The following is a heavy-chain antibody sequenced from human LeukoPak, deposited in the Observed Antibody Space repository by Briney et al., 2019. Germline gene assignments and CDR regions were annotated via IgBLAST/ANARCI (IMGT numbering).Heavy chain of an antibody. D-gene: IGHD3-3*01. CDR3: ARGERRITIFGVVNKGMDV. Sequence: GASVKVSCKASGYTFTSYGISWVRQAPGQGLEWMGWISAYNGNTNYAQKLQGRVTMTTDTSTSTVYMELRSLRSDDTAVYYCARGERRITIFGVVNKGMDVWGQGTTVTVSS. CDR2: ISAYNGNT. J-gene: IGHJ6*02. CDR1: GYTFTSYG. V-gene: IGHV1-18*01.